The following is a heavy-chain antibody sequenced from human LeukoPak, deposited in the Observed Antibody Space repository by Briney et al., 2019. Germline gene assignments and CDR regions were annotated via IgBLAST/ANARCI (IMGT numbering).Heavy chain of an antibody. J-gene: IGHJ1*01. D-gene: IGHD3-16*02. CDR3: AREGGGSNRCLD. Sequence: SETLSLTCTISGGSISGYFWSWIRQPAGKGLEWIGRIYATGTTNYNPSLKSRVTMSVDTSKNQFSLNLTSVTAADTAVYYCAREGGGSNRCLDWGQGTLVTVSS. CDR2: IYATGTT. V-gene: IGHV4-4*07. CDR1: GGSISGYF.